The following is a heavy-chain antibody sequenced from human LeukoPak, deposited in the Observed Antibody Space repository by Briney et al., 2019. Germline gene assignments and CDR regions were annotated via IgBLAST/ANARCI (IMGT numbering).Heavy chain of an antibody. CDR1: GGSISSGGYY. J-gene: IGHJ6*04. CDR3: AREPYDILTGPYGMDV. Sequence: SQTLSLTCTVSGGSISSGGYYWSWIRQHPGKGLEWIGYIYYSGSTYYNPSLKSRVTISVDTSKNQFSLKLSFVTAADTAVYYCAREPYDILTGPYGMDVWGKGTTVTVSS. CDR2: IYYSGST. D-gene: IGHD3-9*01. V-gene: IGHV4-31*03.